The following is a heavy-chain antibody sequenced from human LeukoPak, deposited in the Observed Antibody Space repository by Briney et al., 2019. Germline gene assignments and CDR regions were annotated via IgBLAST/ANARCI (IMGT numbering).Heavy chain of an antibody. Sequence: GGSLRLSCAASGFTFSSYSMSWVRQAPGKGLEWVSSISSSSTYRYYAASVKGRFTISRDNAKNSLYLQMNSLRAEDTAVYYCARDTRYFDSWGQGNMVTVSS. CDR2: ISSSSTYR. J-gene: IGHJ4*02. CDR3: ARDTRYFDS. CDR1: GFTFSSYS. V-gene: IGHV3-21*06.